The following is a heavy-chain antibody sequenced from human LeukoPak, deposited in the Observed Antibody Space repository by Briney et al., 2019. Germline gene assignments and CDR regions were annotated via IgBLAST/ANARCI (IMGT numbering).Heavy chain of an antibody. V-gene: IGHV4-59*08. J-gene: IGHJ4*02. D-gene: IGHD6-6*01. CDR2: IYYSGST. CDR3: ARLNYSSSSPFDY. CDR1: GGSISSYY. Sequence: PSETLSLTCTVSGGSISSYYWTWIRQPPGKGLEWIGYIYYSGSTNYNPSLKSRVTISLDTSKNQFSLKLNSVTAADTAVYYCARLNYSSSSPFDYWGQGTLVTVSS.